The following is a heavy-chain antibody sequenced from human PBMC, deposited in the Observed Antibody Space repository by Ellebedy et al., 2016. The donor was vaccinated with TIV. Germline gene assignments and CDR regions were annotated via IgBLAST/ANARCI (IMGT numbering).Heavy chain of an antibody. J-gene: IGHJ4*02. V-gene: IGHV1-46*01. D-gene: IGHD6-19*01. Sequence: ASVKVSXXASGYTFTSYYMHWVRQAPGQGLEWMGIINPSGGSTSYAQKFQGRVTMTRDTSTSTAYMELRSLRSDDTAVYYCARAPDSGWGGGACWGQGTLVTVSS. CDR2: INPSGGST. CDR1: GYTFTSYY. CDR3: ARAPDSGWGGGAC.